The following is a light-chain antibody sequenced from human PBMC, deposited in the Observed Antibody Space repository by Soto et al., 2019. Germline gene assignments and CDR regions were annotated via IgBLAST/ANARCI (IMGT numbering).Light chain of an antibody. CDR2: GAY. CDR3: QHYNDWPPGRT. J-gene: IGKJ1*01. Sequence: EVVMTQSPVTLSVSPGERATLSCRASQSIGTNFAWYQQKPGQDPRLLLYGAYTRATGVPARFSCSGSGTEFTLTISSLQSEDFAVYYCQHYNDWPPGRTFGQGTKVDIK. V-gene: IGKV3-15*01. CDR1: QSIGTN.